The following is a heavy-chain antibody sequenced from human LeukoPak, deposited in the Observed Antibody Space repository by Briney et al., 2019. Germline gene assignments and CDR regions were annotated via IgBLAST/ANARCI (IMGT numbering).Heavy chain of an antibody. CDR1: GFTFSSSW. V-gene: IGHV3-7*01. J-gene: IGHJ4*02. CDR3: ARAPPGRGNDY. D-gene: IGHD3-10*01. CDR2: IREDGSEK. Sequence: GGSLRLSCAASGFTFSSSWMTWVRQAPGKGLEWVANIREDGSEKFYVDFVKGRFTISRDNAENSLYLQMNSLRAEGTAVYYCARAPPGRGNDYWGQGTLVTVSS.